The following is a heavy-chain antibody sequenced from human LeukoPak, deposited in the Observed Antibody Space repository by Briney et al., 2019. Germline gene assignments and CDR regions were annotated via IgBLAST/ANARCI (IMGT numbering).Heavy chain of an antibody. V-gene: IGHV4-34*01. CDR1: GGSFSGYY. CDR2: INHSGST. CDR3: ARQTYGTIPFDY. Sequence: SETLSLTCAVYGGSFSGYYWSWIRQPPGKGLEWIGEINHSGSTNYNPSLKSRVTISVDASKNQFSLKLSSVTAADTAVYYCARQTYGTIPFDYWGQGTLVTVSS. J-gene: IGHJ4*02. D-gene: IGHD1-14*01.